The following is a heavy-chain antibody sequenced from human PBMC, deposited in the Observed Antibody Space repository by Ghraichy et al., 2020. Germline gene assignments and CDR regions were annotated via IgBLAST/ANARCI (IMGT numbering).Heavy chain of an antibody. D-gene: IGHD6-19*01. CDR1: GFTFSNYV. CDR2: ISGSGGST. J-gene: IGHJ4*02. CDR3: AKKMYSSGWYEDLDY. Sequence: GKSLNISCAASGFTFSNYVMNWVRQAPGKGLEWVSTISGSGGSTYYADSVEGRFTISRDNSKNTLFLQMNSLRAEDTAVYYCAKKMYSSGWYEDLDYWGQGTLVTVSS. V-gene: IGHV3-23*01.